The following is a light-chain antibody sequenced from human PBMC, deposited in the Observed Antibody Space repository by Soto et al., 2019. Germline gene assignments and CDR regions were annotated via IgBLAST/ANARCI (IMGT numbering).Light chain of an antibody. CDR3: HQRQSWPRT. J-gene: IGKJ1*01. CDR2: GAS. Sequence: EIVLTQSPATLSVSPGERVTLSCRARQSVGSSIAWYQKRPGQAPRLLIHGASNRASGIPARFSGSGSETDFTLTINSLAPEDFAIYYCHQRQSWPRTFGQGTKV. CDR1: QSVGSS. V-gene: IGKV3-11*01.